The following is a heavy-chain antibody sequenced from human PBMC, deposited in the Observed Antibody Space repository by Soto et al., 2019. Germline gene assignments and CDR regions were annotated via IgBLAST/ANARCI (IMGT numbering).Heavy chain of an antibody. CDR2: ISSGGSTI. D-gene: IGHD1-7*01. CDR3: ARFPGTTPYYMDV. J-gene: IGHJ6*03. V-gene: IGHV3-11*01. Sequence: PGGSLRLSCAASGFTFSDYYMSWIRQAPGKGLEWVSYISSGGSTIYYADSVKGRFTISSDNAKQMNSLRAEDTAVYYCARFPGTTPYYMDVWGKGTTVTVSS. CDR1: GFTFSDYY.